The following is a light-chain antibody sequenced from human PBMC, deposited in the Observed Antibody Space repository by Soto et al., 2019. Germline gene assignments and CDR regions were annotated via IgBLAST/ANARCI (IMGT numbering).Light chain of an antibody. CDR3: QSYDSSLSGYV. J-gene: IGLJ1*01. CDR1: SSNIGAGYD. CDR2: GNS. Sequence: QSVLTQPPSVSGARGQRVTISWTGSSSNIGAGYDVHWYQQLPGTAPKLLIYGNSNRPSGVPDRFSGSKSGTSASLAITGLQAEDEADYYCQSYDSSLSGYVFGTGTKVTVL. V-gene: IGLV1-40*01.